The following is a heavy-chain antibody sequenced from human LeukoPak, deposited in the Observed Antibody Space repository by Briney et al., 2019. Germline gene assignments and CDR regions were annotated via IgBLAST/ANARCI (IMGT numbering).Heavy chain of an antibody. V-gene: IGHV1-2*02. CDR1: GYTFTGYY. CDR3: AADNVDTAMVTAYY. D-gene: IGHD5-18*01. Sequence: ASVKVSCKASGYTFTGYYMHWARQAPGQGLEWMGWINPNSGGTNYAQKFQGRVTMTRDTSISTAYMELSRLRSDDTAVYYCAADNVDTAMVTAYYWGQGTLVTVSS. J-gene: IGHJ4*02. CDR2: INPNSGGT.